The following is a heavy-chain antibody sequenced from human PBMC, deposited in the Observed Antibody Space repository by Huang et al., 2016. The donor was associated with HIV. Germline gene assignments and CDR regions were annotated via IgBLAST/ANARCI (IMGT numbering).Heavy chain of an antibody. CDR3: ARDHHDFWRGYRRMYFFDH. CDR2: IDYSGST. D-gene: IGHD3-3*01. Sequence: QVQLQESGPGLVKPSETLSLTCTVSGGSISTHYWSWIRQPPGKGLEWIGSIDYSGSTNYSPDLKGRVTILLDTAKNQFSLRVNSVTAADTVMYYCARDHHDFWRGYRRMYFFDHWGQGTLVTVSS. V-gene: IGHV4-59*11. J-gene: IGHJ4*02. CDR1: GGSISTHY.